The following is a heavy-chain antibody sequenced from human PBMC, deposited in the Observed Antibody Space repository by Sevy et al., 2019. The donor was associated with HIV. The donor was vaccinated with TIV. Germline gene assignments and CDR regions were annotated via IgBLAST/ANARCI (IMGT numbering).Heavy chain of an antibody. CDR2: ISASRYST. J-gene: IGHJ4*02. D-gene: IGHD3-22*01. Sequence: GGSLRLSCAASGIAFSTYAMFWVRQAPGKGLEWVSSISASRYSTYYADSVKGRFTLSRDNSRNTLDLQMNSLRADDTAVYYCAKDFSDVYYYDSSATVDYWGQGTLVTVSS. CDR3: AKDFSDVYYYDSSATVDY. V-gene: IGHV3-23*01. CDR1: GIAFSTYA.